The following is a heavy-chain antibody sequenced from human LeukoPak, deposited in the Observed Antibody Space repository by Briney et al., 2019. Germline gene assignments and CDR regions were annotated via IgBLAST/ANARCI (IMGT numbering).Heavy chain of an antibody. Sequence: GGSLRLSRAASGFTFSSYEMNWVRQAPGKGLEWVSYISSSGSTIYYADSVKGRFTISRDNAKNSLYLQMNSLRAEDTAVYYCAATNWGYAFDIRGQGTMVTVSS. CDR3: AATNWGYAFDI. CDR2: ISSSGSTI. V-gene: IGHV3-48*03. D-gene: IGHD7-27*01. J-gene: IGHJ3*02. CDR1: GFTFSSYE.